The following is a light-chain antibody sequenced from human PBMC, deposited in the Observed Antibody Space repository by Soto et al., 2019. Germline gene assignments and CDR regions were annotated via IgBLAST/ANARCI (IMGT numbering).Light chain of an antibody. Sequence: EIVLTQSPGTLSLSPGERATLSCRASQRVRSNYLAWYQQKPGQTPRLVMYGTSNRATGIPDRFSGSGSGTEVIHTISRVEPEDFAVYFCQQYCGSPPVFTFGPGTKVEIK. CDR1: QRVRSNY. CDR2: GTS. V-gene: IGKV3-20*01. CDR3: QQYCGSPPVFT. J-gene: IGKJ3*01.